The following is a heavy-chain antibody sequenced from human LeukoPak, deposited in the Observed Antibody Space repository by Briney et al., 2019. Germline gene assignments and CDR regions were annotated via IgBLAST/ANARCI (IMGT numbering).Heavy chain of an antibody. CDR3: ASLIHDYDDTMRDY. V-gene: IGHV4-34*01. J-gene: IGHJ4*02. CDR1: GGTFSRYY. D-gene: IGHD4-17*01. Sequence: SETLSLTCAVYGGTFSRYYWSWIRQPPGKGLEWIREINDSGGTYYNPSLKSRVTISVDTSNNQFSLKLSSVTAADTAVYYCASLIHDYDDTMRDYWGQGTLVTVSS. CDR2: INDSGGT.